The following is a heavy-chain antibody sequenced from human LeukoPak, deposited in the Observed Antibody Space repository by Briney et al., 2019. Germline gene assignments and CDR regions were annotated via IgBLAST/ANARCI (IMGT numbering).Heavy chain of an antibody. CDR3: ARGGSLIVVVTPPYYYGMDV. V-gene: IGHV1-8*01. CDR1: GYTFTSYD. Sequence: GASVKVSCKASGYTFTSYDINWVRQATGQGLEWMGWMNPNSGNTGYAQKFQGRVTMTRNTSISTAYMGLSSLRSEDTAVYYCARGGSLIVVVTPPYYYGMDVWGQGTTVTVSS. D-gene: IGHD2-21*02. CDR2: MNPNSGNT. J-gene: IGHJ6*02.